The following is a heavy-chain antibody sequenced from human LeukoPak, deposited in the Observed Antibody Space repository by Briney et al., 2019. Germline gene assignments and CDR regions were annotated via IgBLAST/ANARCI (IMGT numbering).Heavy chain of an antibody. Sequence: GGSLRLSCAASGFSLSSFWMTWVRQAPGKGLEWVGNIKQDGSEKYYVDSVKGRFTISRDNAKDSLFLQMNSLRADDTAVYYCAREGNDFWSGPVWFDPWGQGTLVTVSS. J-gene: IGHJ5*02. CDR2: IKQDGSEK. CDR3: AREGNDFWSGPVWFDP. V-gene: IGHV3-7*01. CDR1: GFSLSSFW. D-gene: IGHD3-3*01.